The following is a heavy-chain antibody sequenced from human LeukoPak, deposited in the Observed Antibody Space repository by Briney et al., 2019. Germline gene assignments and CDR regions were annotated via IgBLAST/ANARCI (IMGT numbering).Heavy chain of an antibody. CDR1: GYTFTSYG. D-gene: IGHD3-10*01. CDR2: ISAYNGHT. CDR3: AREVTMVRGVITKYYYNGMDV. Sequence: EASVKVSCKASGYTFTSYGMSWVRQAPGQGLEWMGWISAYNGHTNYAQKVQGRVTMTTDTSTSTAYMELRSLRSDDTAVYYCAREVTMVRGVITKYYYNGMDVWGQGTTVTVSS. J-gene: IGHJ6*02. V-gene: IGHV1-18*01.